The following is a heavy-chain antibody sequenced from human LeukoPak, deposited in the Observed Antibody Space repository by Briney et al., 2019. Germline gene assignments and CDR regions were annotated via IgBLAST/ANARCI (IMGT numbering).Heavy chain of an antibody. CDR3: AIRSGSLKEGVDY. CDR1: GFTFSSYS. Sequence: GGSLRLSCAASGFTFSSYSMNWVRQAPGKGLEWVSSISSSSSYIYYADSVKGRFTISRDNAKNSLYLRMNSLRAEDTAVYYCAIRSGSLKEGVDYWGQGTLDTVSS. J-gene: IGHJ4*02. CDR2: ISSSSSYI. D-gene: IGHD1-26*01. V-gene: IGHV3-21*01.